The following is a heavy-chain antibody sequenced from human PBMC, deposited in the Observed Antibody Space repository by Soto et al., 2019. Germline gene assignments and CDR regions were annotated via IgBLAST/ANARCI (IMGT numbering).Heavy chain of an antibody. CDR1: GFTFSSYV. Sequence: EVQLLESGGGLVQPGGSLRLSCAASGFTFSSYVMSWVRQAPGKGLEWVSATSGSGGSTYYADSVKGRFTISRDSSKNTLDLQMNSLRAEDTAVYYCAKEPSIAVAGTFYFDYWGQGTLVTVSS. CDR2: TSGSGGST. J-gene: IGHJ4*02. V-gene: IGHV3-23*01. CDR3: AKEPSIAVAGTFYFDY. D-gene: IGHD6-19*01.